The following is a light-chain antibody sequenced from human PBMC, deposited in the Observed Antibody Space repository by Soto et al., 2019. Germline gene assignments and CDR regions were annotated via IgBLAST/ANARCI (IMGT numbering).Light chain of an antibody. CDR3: QVWDSSSDPRGV. CDR2: YDS. CDR1: NIGSKS. V-gene: IGLV3-21*04. J-gene: IGLJ1*01. Sequence: SYELTQPPSVSVAPGKTARITCGGNNIGSKSVHWYQQKPGQAPVLVIYYDSDRPSGIPERFSGSNSGNMATLTISRVEAGDEADYYCQVWDSSSDPRGVFGTGTKLTVL.